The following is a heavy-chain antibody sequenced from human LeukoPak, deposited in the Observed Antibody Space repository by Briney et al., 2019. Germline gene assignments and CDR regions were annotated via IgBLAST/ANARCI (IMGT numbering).Heavy chain of an antibody. CDR3: ARDAAVADTTAIDY. CDR1: GGSISSSSYY. V-gene: IGHV4-39*02. J-gene: IGHJ4*02. D-gene: IGHD6-19*01. CDR2: IYYSGST. Sequence: SETLSLNCTVSGGSISSSSYYWGWIRQPPGKGLEWIGRIYYSGSTYYNPSLKSRVTISVDTSKNQFSLKLSSVTAADTAVYYCARDAAVADTTAIDYWGQGTLVTVSS.